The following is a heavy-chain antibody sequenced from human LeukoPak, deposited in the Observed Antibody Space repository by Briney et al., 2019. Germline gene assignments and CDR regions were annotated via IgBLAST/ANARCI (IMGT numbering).Heavy chain of an antibody. CDR2: IRGSGGST. CDR3: AKDRTLTTLIVVVDTPPPYYYGMDV. J-gene: IGHJ6*02. Sequence: GGSLRLSCAASGFTFSSYAMSWVREAPGKGLEWVSAIRGSGGSTYYADSVKGRFTISRDNSKNTLYLQVNSLRAEDTAVYYCAKDRTLTTLIVVVDTPPPYYYGMDVWGQGTTVTVSS. V-gene: IGHV3-23*01. CDR1: GFTFSSYA. D-gene: IGHD3-22*01.